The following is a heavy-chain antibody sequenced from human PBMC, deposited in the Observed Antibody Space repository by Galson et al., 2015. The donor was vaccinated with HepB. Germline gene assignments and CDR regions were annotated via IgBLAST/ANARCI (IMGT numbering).Heavy chain of an antibody. V-gene: IGHV3-49*03. CDR1: GFTFGDYA. CDR3: ARDFWSGYYKGAY. CDR2: IRSKAYGGTT. D-gene: IGHD3-3*01. J-gene: IGHJ4*02. Sequence: SLRLSCAASGFTFGDYAMNWFRQTPGKGLEWVGFIRSKAYGGTTEYAASVKGRFTISRDDSKSIAYLQMSRLKTEDTAVYYCARDFWSGYYKGAYWGQGTLVTVSS.